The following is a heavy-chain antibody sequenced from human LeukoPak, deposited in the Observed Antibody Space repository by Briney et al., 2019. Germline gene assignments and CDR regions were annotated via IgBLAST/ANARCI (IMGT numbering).Heavy chain of an antibody. J-gene: IGHJ5*02. V-gene: IGHV4-4*07. CDR2: IYTSGST. CDR3: ARVNTLIRGIGWFDP. D-gene: IGHD3-10*01. Sequence: SETLSLTCTVSGGSISSYYWSWIRQPAGKGLEWIGRIYTSGSTNYNPSLKSRVTMSVDTSRNQFSLKLNSVTAADTAVYYCARVNTLIRGIGWFDPWGQGILVTVSS. CDR1: GGSISSYY.